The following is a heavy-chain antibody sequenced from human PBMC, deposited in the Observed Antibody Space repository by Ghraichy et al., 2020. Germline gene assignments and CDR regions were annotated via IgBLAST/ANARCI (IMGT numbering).Heavy chain of an antibody. CDR3: ARDRSGYHYFDY. Sequence: ASAKVSCKASGYTFTGYYMHWVRQAPGQGLEWMGWINPNSGGTNYAQKFQGRVTMTRDTSISTAYMELSRLRSDDTAVYYCARDRSGYHYFDYWGQGTLVTVSS. J-gene: IGHJ4*02. CDR2: INPNSGGT. V-gene: IGHV1-2*02. CDR1: GYTFTGYY. D-gene: IGHD3-22*01.